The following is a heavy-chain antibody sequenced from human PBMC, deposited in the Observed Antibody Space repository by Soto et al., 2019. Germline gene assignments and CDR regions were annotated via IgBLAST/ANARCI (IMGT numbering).Heavy chain of an antibody. J-gene: IGHJ1*01. Sequence: AAVKVSCKASVYTFTNGYGISWGREAPGQGLEWMGWISPYNGNTNYAQNFQGRVTMTTETSTSTDYMELRSLRSDDTDVYYCARVTPGWSSSAYFPHWGQGTLVTVSS. CDR2: ISPYNGNT. CDR3: ARVTPGWSSSAYFPH. D-gene: IGHD6-6*01. V-gene: IGHV1-18*01. CDR1: VYTFTNGYG.